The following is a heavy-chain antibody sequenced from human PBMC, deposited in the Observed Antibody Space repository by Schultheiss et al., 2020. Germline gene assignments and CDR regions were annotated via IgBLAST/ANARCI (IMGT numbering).Heavy chain of an antibody. CDR2: IYTSGST. CDR3: ARVGYCSGGSCYSGGYYYYYGMDV. J-gene: IGHJ6*02. D-gene: IGHD2-15*01. CDR1: GGSISSGSYY. V-gene: IGHV4-61*02. Sequence: SETLSLTCTVSGGSISSGSYYWSWIRQPAGKGLEWIGRIYTSGSTNYNPSLKSRVTISVDTSKNQFSLKLSSVTAADTAVYYCARVGYCSGGSCYSGGYYYYYGMDVWGQGTTVTVS.